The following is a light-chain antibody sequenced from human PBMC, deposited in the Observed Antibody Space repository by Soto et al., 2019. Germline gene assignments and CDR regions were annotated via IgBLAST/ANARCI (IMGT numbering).Light chain of an antibody. CDR1: QTISRW. CDR3: QQYSSYPYT. Sequence: DVQMTQSPSTLYASVGDRITITCPASQTISRWLAWYQQKPGKAPNLLISAVSNLGSGVPSTFSGSASGTEFTVTTSGLQLDDFATDYCQQYSSYPYTFGQGTKLEIK. J-gene: IGKJ2*01. V-gene: IGKV1-5*01. CDR2: AVS.